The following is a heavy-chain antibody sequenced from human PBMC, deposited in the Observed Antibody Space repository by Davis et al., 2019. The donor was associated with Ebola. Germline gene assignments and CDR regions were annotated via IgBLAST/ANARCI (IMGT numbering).Heavy chain of an antibody. Sequence: AASVKVSCKASGYTFTSYAMHWVRQAPGQRLEWMGWISAYNGNTNYAQKLQGRVTMTTDTSTSTAYMELRSLRSDDTAMYYCAGLDSEYSSPGGWGQGTLVTVSS. D-gene: IGHD6-6*01. CDR1: GYTFTSYA. CDR3: AGLDSEYSSPGG. J-gene: IGHJ4*02. V-gene: IGHV1-18*01. CDR2: ISAYNGNT.